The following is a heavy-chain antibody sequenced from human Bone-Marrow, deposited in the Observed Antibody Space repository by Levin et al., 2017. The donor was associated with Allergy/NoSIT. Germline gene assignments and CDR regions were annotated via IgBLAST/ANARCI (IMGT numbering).Heavy chain of an antibody. J-gene: IGHJ4*02. D-gene: IGHD1-26*01. CDR3: ATSLRGSSNC. CDR1: GFTFSSYA. V-gene: IGHV3-23*01. Sequence: SCAASGFTFSSYAMNWVRQAPGEGLEWVSAITSSGGSTFYADSVKGRFTISRDNSKNTLYLQMNSLRAEDTAVYYCATSLRGSSNCWGQGTLVTVSS. CDR2: ITSSGGST.